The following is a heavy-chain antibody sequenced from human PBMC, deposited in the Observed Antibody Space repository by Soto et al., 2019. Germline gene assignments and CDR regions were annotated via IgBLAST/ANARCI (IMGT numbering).Heavy chain of an antibody. Sequence: PSETLSLTCTVSGGSISSYYWSWIRQPPGKGLEWIGYIYYSGSTNYNPSLKSRVTISVDTSKNQFSLKLSSVTAADTAVYYCARVHWGDYSFYGLVFDYWGQGTLVTVSS. J-gene: IGHJ4*02. CDR1: GGSISSYY. V-gene: IGHV4-59*08. CDR2: IYYSGST. D-gene: IGHD4-4*01. CDR3: ARVHWGDYSFYGLVFDY.